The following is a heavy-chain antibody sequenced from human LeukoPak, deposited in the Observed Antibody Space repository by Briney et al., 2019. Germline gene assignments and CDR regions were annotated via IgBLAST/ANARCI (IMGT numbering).Heavy chain of an antibody. J-gene: IGHJ4*02. CDR1: GGSISSYY. D-gene: IGHD6-13*01. Sequence: SETLSLTCTVSGGSISSYYWSWIRQPPGKGLEWIGYIYYSGSTNYNPSLKSRVTISVDTSKNQFSLKLSSVTAADTAVYYCARAAAGLDYWGQGTLVTVSS. CDR2: IYYSGST. CDR3: ARAAAGLDY. V-gene: IGHV4-59*01.